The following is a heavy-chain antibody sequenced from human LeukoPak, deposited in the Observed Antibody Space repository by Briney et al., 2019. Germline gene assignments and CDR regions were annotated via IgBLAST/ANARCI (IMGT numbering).Heavy chain of an antibody. J-gene: IGHJ6*02. CDR1: GYTFTSYY. V-gene: IGHV1-46*01. CDR2: INPSGGST. CDR3: ATTLYGSGNFHGYYYGLDV. Sequence: ASVKVSCKASGYTFTSYYMHWVRQAPGQGLEWMGIINPSGGSTSYAQKFQGRVTMTRDTSTSTVYMELSSLRSDATAVYYCATTLYGSGNFHGYYYGLDVWGQGTTVTVSS. D-gene: IGHD3-10*01.